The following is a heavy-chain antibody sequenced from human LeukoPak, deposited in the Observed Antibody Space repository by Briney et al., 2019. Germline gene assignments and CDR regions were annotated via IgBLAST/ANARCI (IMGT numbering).Heavy chain of an antibody. CDR3: ARGSDYYDSSGYLPSDY. CDR2: IKQDGSEK. J-gene: IGHJ4*02. CDR1: GFTFSSYW. V-gene: IGHV3-7*01. D-gene: IGHD3-22*01. Sequence: GGSLRLSCAASGFTFSSYWMSWVRQAPGKGLEWVANIKQDGSEKYYVDSVKGRFTISRDNAKNSLYLQMNSLRAEDTAVYYCARGSDYYDSSGYLPSDYWGQGTLVTVSS.